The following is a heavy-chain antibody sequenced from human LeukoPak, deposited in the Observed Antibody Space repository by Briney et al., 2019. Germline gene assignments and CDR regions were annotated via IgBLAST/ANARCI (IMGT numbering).Heavy chain of an antibody. CDR1: AYTFTTYY. Sequence: GASVKISCKASAYTFTTYYLQWVRQAPGQGLEWMGIINPNAGDTGYARKFLGRVTMTRDTSTSTVYMELSSLRSEDTAVYYCARGEGYRVGAWWYFDYWGQGTLVTVSS. D-gene: IGHD1-26*01. J-gene: IGHJ4*02. CDR3: ARGEGYRVGAWWYFDY. V-gene: IGHV1-46*01. CDR2: INPNAGDT.